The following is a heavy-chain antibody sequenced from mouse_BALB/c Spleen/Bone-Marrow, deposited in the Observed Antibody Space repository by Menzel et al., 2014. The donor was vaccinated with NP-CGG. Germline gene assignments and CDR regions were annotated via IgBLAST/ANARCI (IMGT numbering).Heavy chain of an antibody. V-gene: IGHV1S81*02. Sequence: VQLQESGAELVKPGASVKLSCKASGYTFTSYWMHWVKQRPGQGLEWIGEINPSNGRTNYNEEFKTKATLTVDKSSSTAYMQLSSLTSEDSAVYFCARYYDYDWYFDVWGAGTTVTVSS. CDR3: ARYYDYDWYFDV. D-gene: IGHD2-4*01. CDR1: GYTFTSYW. J-gene: IGHJ1*01. CDR2: INPSNGRT.